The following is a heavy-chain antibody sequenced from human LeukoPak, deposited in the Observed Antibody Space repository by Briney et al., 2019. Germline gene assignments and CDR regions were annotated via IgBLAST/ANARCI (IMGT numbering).Heavy chain of an antibody. D-gene: IGHD3-16*01. Sequence: SETLSLTCIVSGGSISSSSYYWGWIRQPPGKGLEWIGSIYYSGSTYYNPSLKSRVTISVDTSKNQFSLKLSSVTAADTAGYYCAGGVGGRLPSNYYRDVGGKGPRVTVS. V-gene: IGHV4-39*07. J-gene: IGHJ6*03. CDR3: AGGVGGRLPSNYYRDV. CDR2: IYYSGST. CDR1: GGSISSSSYY.